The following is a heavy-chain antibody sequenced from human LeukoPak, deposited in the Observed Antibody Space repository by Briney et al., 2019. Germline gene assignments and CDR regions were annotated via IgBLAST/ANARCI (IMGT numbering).Heavy chain of an antibody. D-gene: IGHD3-22*01. J-gene: IGHJ3*01. CDR3: AKSTYYYDTSVNAFDF. V-gene: IGHV4-39*07. CDR1: GGSVSSSHY. CDR2: TYYGGST. Sequence: SETLSLTCTVSGGSVSSSHYWGWIRQPPGKGLEWIGSTYYGGSTYYNPSLRSRVTTSVDTSKNQFSLKLSSVTAADTAVYYCAKSTYYYDTSVNAFDFWGQGTVVTVSS.